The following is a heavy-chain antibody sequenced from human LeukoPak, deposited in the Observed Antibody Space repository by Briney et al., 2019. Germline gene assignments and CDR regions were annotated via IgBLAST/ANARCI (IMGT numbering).Heavy chain of an antibody. CDR1: GFTFSSYW. Sequence: GGSPRLSCAASGFTFSSYWMSWFRQAPEKGLEWVANIKQDGSEKYYVDSVKGRLTISRDNAKNSLYLQMNSLRAEDTAVYYCAREDSTGYYFDYWGQGTLVTVSS. CDR2: IKQDGSEK. J-gene: IGHJ4*02. D-gene: IGHD3-22*01. CDR3: AREDSTGYYFDY. V-gene: IGHV3-7*01.